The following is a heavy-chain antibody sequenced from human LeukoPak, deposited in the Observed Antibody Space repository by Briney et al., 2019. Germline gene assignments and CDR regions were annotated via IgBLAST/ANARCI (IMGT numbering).Heavy chain of an antibody. Sequence: SETLSLTCTVSHGSISSYYWNWIRQPPGKGLEWIGYIYYSGSTNYNPSLKSRVTISVDTSKNQFSLKLSSVTAADTAVYYCARDRGGSSGFWFDPWGQGTLVTVSS. J-gene: IGHJ5*02. V-gene: IGHV4-59*01. CDR1: HGSISSYY. CDR3: ARDRGGSSGFWFDP. CDR2: IYYSGST. D-gene: IGHD6-13*01.